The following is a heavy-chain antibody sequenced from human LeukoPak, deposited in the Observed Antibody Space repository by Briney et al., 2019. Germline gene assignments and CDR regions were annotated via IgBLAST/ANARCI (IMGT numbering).Heavy chain of an antibody. D-gene: IGHD3-10*01. CDR2: IYSGST. CDR3: ARDGYGSGSYGWFDP. CDR1: GASITSCY. Sequence: SETLSLTCSVSGASITSCYWSWIRQTPGKGLEWIGNIYSGSTNYNPSFESRVTVSLDTSKNQISLRLTSVTAADTALYYCARDGYGSGSYGWFDPWGQGTLVTVSS. J-gene: IGHJ5*02. V-gene: IGHV4-59*01.